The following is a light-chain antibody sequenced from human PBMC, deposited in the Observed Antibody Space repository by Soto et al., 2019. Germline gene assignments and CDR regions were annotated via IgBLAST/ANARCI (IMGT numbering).Light chain of an antibody. J-gene: IGKJ1*01. CDR1: QSVSTN. V-gene: IGKV3-15*01. CDR3: QQYNNWPPWT. Sequence: EVVLTQSPGTLSLSPGERATLSCRASQSVSTNYLAWYQQKPGQAPRLLIYDASARATGIPARFSGSGSGTEFTLTISSLQSEDFAVYYCQQYNNWPPWTFGQGTKVDIK. CDR2: DAS.